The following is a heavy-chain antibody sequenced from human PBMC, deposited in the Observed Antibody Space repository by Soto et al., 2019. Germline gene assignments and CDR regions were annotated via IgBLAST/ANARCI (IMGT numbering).Heavy chain of an antibody. V-gene: IGHV1-8*01. CDR3: ARAQSGYDSSGYYRKWYYFDY. Sequence: GASVKVSCKASRYTFASYDINWVRQATGQGLEWMGWMNPNSGNTGYAQKFQGRVTMTRNTSISTAYMELSSLRSEDTAVYYCARAQSGYDSSGYYRKWYYFDYWGQGTLVTVSS. CDR1: RYTFASYD. J-gene: IGHJ4*02. CDR2: MNPNSGNT. D-gene: IGHD3-22*01.